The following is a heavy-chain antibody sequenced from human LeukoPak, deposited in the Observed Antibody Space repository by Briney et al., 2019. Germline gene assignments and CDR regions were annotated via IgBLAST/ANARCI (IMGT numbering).Heavy chain of an antibody. Sequence: ASVKVSCKASGYIISSYYIHWVRQAPGQGLEWMGIISPSGGGTSYAQRFQGRVSVARDTSTNTVYMELSGLRSEDTAIYYCARCYSGYDYEPVYWGQGTLVTVSS. CDR2: ISPSGGGT. CDR3: ARCYSGYDYEPVY. D-gene: IGHD5-12*01. J-gene: IGHJ4*02. V-gene: IGHV1-46*01. CDR1: GYIISSYY.